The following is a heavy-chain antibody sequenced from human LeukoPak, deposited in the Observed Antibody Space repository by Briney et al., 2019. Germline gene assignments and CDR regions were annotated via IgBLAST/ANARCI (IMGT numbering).Heavy chain of an antibody. CDR3: AKGVVVGATYLGY. CDR2: ISSSSSTI. Sequence: PGGSLRLSCAASGFTFSSYSMNWVRQAPGKGLKWVSYISSSSSTIYYADSVKGRFTISRDNSKNTPYLQMNSLRAEDTAVYYCAKGVVVGATYLGYWGQGTLVTVSS. D-gene: IGHD1-26*01. CDR1: GFTFSSYS. V-gene: IGHV3-48*01. J-gene: IGHJ4*02.